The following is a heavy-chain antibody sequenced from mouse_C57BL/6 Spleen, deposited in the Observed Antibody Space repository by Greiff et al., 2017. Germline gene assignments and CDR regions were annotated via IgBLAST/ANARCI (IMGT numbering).Heavy chain of an antibody. D-gene: IGHD1-1*01. CDR2: INPSSGYT. CDR1: GYTFTSYT. Sequence: VQLQQSGAELARPGASVKMSCKASGYTFTSYTMPWVKPRPGQGLEWIGYINPSSGYTKYNQKFKDKATLTADKSSSTAYMQLSSLTSEDSAVYYCARMRDYGSSYPFDCWGQGTTLTVSS. CDR3: ARMRDYGSSYPFDC. J-gene: IGHJ2*01. V-gene: IGHV1-4*01.